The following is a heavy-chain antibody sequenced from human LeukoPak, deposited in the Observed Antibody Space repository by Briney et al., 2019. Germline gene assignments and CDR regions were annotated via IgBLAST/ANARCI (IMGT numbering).Heavy chain of an antibody. J-gene: IGHJ6*02. CDR1: GGSFSGYY. CDR3: ARGKGYCSGGSCSSGYYYYGRTS. V-gene: IGHV4-34*01. CDR2: INHSGST. D-gene: IGHD2-15*01. Sequence: SETLSLTCAVYGGSFSGYYWSWIRQPPGKGLEWIGEINHSGSTNYNPSLKSRVTISVDTSKNQFSLNLSSMTAADTAVYYCARGKGYCSGGSCSSGYYYYGRTSGAKGPRSPSP.